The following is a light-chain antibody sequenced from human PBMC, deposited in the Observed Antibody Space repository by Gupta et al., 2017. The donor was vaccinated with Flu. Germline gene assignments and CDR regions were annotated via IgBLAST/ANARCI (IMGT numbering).Light chain of an antibody. CDR2: WGS. CDR1: LGRRHSNGYKY. J-gene: IGKJ1*01. V-gene: IGKV2-28*01. Sequence: VTTGEPACTLRRCSLGRRHSNGYKYLNWYRQKPGQAPQLLIYWGSKWPHGVPDRFSGSGSGADFTLEVSSVEAEDVGAYYCKQGLETPWTFGQGTKVEIK. CDR3: KQGLETPWT.